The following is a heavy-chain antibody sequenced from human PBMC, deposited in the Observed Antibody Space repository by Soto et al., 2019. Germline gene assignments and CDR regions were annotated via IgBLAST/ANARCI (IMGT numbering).Heavy chain of an antibody. CDR3: RAGIAVAGTLDY. Sequence: QVQLVESGGGVVQPGRSLRLSCAASGFTFSSYAMHWVRQAPGKGLEWVAVISYDGSNKYYPDSAKGRFTISRDNSKHTLYLQMNSLRAEDTAVYYCRAGIAVAGTLDYWGQGTLVTVSS. CDR1: GFTFSSYA. V-gene: IGHV3-30-3*01. J-gene: IGHJ4*02. CDR2: ISYDGSNK. D-gene: IGHD6-19*01.